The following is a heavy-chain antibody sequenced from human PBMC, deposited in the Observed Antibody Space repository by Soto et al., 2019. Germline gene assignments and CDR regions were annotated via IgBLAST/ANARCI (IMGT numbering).Heavy chain of an antibody. CDR3: ARDHVVVVPAAIRPKYYYYYYGMDV. Sequence: PSETLSLTCTVSGGSISSGGYYWSWIRQHPGKGLEWIGYIYYSGSTYYNPSLKSRVTISVDTSKNQFSLKLSSVTAADTAVYYCARDHVVVVPAAIRPKYYYYYYGMDVWGQGTTVTVPS. CDR2: IYYSGST. D-gene: IGHD2-2*01. V-gene: IGHV4-31*03. J-gene: IGHJ6*02. CDR1: GGSISSGGYY.